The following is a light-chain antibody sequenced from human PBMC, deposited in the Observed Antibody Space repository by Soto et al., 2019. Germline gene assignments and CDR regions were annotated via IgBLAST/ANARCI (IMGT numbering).Light chain of an antibody. V-gene: IGLV2-14*03. CDR3: CSYSSSSALPDV. J-gene: IGLJ1*01. CDR1: SSDVGGYNY. Sequence: QSALTQPASVSGSPGQSITISCSGTSSDVGGYNYVSWYQQLPGKAPKLIIYDVTIRPSGVSNRFSGSKSGNTASLTISGLQAEDEADYFCCSYSSSSALPDVFGTGTKVTVL. CDR2: DVT.